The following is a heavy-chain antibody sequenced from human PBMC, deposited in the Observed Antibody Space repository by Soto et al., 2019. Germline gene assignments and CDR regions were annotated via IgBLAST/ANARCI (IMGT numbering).Heavy chain of an antibody. CDR3: ASPKIAFYNWFDP. CDR2: IYYSGST. Sequence: SETLSLTCTVAGGSISSSSYYWGWIRQPPGKGLEWIGSIYYSGSTYYNPSLKSRVTISVDTSKNQFSLKLSSVTAADTAVYYCASPKIAFYNWFDPWGQGTLVTVSP. J-gene: IGHJ5*02. D-gene: IGHD3-3*02. CDR1: GGSISSSSYY. V-gene: IGHV4-39*01.